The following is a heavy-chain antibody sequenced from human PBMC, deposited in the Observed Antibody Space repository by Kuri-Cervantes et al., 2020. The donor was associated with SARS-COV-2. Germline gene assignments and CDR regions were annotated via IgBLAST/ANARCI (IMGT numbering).Heavy chain of an antibody. CDR2: IYPGDSDT. J-gene: IGHJ3*02. V-gene: IGHV5-51*01. CDR1: GYSFTSYW. D-gene: IGHD2-15*01. Sequence: GGSLRLSCKGSGYSFTSYWIGWVRQMPGKGLEWMGIIYPGDSDTTYSPSFQGQVTISADESISTAYLQWSSLKASDTAMYYCARNRGRDAFDIWGQGTMVTVSS. CDR3: ARNRGRDAFDI.